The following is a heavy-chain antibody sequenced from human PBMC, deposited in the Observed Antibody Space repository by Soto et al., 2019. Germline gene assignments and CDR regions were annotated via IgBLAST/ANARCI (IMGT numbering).Heavy chain of an antibody. D-gene: IGHD3-22*01. V-gene: IGHV4-59*12. CDR2: IYYLGST. CDR1: GGSMSEYF. CDR3: ARDRAHLYESRGRIDY. J-gene: IGHJ4*02. Sequence: SETLSLTCSVSGGSMSEYFWSWIRQSPGKVLEWIGYIYYLGSTDYNPSLKSRVTISVDTSKSQFSLKLTSVTAADTAVYYCARDRAHLYESRGRIDYWGRGILVNVSS.